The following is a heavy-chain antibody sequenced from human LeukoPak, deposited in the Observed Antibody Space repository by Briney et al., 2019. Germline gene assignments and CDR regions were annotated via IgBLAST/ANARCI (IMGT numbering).Heavy chain of an antibody. Sequence: ASVKVSCKASGGTFSSYAISWVRQAPGQGLEWMGWISAYNGNTNYAQKLQGRVTMTTDTSTSTAYMELRSLRSDDTAVYYCARHLRSGYDFDYWGQGTLVTVSS. V-gene: IGHV1-18*01. D-gene: IGHD5-12*01. CDR3: ARHLRSGYDFDY. CDR2: ISAYNGNT. J-gene: IGHJ4*02. CDR1: GGTFSSYA.